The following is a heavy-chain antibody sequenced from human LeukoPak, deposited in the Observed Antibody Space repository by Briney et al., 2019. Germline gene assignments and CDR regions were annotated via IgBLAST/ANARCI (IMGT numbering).Heavy chain of an antibody. V-gene: IGHV3-53*01. D-gene: IGHD3-16*01. CDR2: IYSDSRT. Sequence: PGGSLRLSCAASGFTVSSNYMRWVRQAPGKGLECVSVIYSDSRTYYADSVKGRFTISRDNSKNTLYLQMNSLRAEDTAVYYCASFFRSASGGRSFDYWGQGALVTVSS. CDR3: ASFFRSASGGRSFDY. J-gene: IGHJ4*02. CDR1: GFTVSSNY.